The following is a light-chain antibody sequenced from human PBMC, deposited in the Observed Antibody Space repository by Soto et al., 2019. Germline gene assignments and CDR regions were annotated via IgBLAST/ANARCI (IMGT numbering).Light chain of an antibody. J-gene: IGKJ5*01. CDR2: GAS. Sequence: SVLTQSPGPLSLSPGERATLSWRARQSVSANQLAWYQQKPGQAPMLLIYGASNRATGIPDRFSGSGSGTDFTLTISRLEPEDFAVYYCQQYGSSPITVGQGTRLET. CDR3: QQYGSSPIT. CDR1: QSVSANQ. V-gene: IGKV3-20*01.